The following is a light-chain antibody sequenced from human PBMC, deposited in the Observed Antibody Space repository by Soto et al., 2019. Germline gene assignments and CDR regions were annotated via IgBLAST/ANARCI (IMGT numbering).Light chain of an antibody. CDR1: QGIRND. CDR2: AAS. J-gene: IGKJ1*01. CDR3: LQDYNSPWT. Sequence: AIQMTQSPSSLSASVGDRVTITCRASQGIRNDLSWYQQKPGTAPKLLIYAASTLQTGVPSRLSGSRSGTDFTRTITSLQPEAFATYYCLQDYNSPWTFGQGTKLEI. V-gene: IGKV1-6*01.